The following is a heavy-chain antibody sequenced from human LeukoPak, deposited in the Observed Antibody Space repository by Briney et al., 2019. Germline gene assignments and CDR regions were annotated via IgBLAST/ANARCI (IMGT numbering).Heavy chain of an antibody. CDR1: GGSISGSSYY. V-gene: IGHV4-39*01. J-gene: IGHJ4*02. D-gene: IGHD3-22*01. CDR3: ARVGSRYYDSGGLHSFDH. Sequence: PSETLSLTCTVSGGSISGSSYYWGWIRQPPGKGLEWIGSIYYSGSTYYNPSLKSRVTISVDTSKNQFSLKLNSVTAADTAVYFCARVGSRYYDSGGLHSFDHWGQGTLVTVSS. CDR2: IYYSGST.